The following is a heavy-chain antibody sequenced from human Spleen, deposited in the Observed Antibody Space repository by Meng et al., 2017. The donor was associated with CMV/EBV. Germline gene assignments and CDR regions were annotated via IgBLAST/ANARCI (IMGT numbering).Heavy chain of an antibody. CDR2: INPSGGST. V-gene: IGHV1-46*01. D-gene: IGHD6-13*01. CDR3: ARATSSQNWFDP. Sequence: CKASGYTFTSYYMPWVRQAPGQGLEWMGIINPSGGSTSYAQKFQGRVTMTRDTSTSTVYMELSSLRSEDTAVYYCARATSSQNWFDPWGQGTLVTVSS. CDR1: GYTFTSYY. J-gene: IGHJ5*02.